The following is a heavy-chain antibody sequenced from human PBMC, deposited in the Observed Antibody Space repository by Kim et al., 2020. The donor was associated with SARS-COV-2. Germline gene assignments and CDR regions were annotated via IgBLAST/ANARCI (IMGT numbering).Heavy chain of an antibody. CDR1: GFTFSSYG. J-gene: IGHJ4*01. Sequence: GGSLRLSCAASGFTFSSYGMHWVRQAPGKGLEWVAVISYDGSNKYYADSVKGRFTISRDNSKNTLYLQMNSLRAEDTAVYYCAREDRLRWSNGAFDYWGQGPLVTVSS. V-gene: IGHV3-33*05. CDR2: ISYDGSNK. D-gene: IGHD4-17*01. CDR3: AREDRLRWSNGAFDY.